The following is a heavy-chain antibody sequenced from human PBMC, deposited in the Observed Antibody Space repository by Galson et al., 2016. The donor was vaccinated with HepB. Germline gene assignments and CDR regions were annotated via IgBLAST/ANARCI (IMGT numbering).Heavy chain of an antibody. V-gene: IGHV3-30*18. Sequence: SLRLSCAASGFTLTNYAMHWVRQAPGKGLEWVTIISYDGNSKFYADSVKGRFTISRDNSKNTVHLQMSNMRAEDTAVYYCAKGADTAMDSWGQGTLVTVSS. D-gene: IGHD5-18*01. CDR3: AKGADTAMDS. J-gene: IGHJ4*02. CDR1: GFTLTNYA. CDR2: ISYDGNSK.